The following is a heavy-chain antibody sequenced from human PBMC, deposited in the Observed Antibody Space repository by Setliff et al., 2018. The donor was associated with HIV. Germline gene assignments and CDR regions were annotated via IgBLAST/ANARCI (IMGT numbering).Heavy chain of an antibody. V-gene: IGHV3-48*03. CDR2: ISSSGNTI. CDR3: ARVYDSSGYSLSIPGY. D-gene: IGHD3-22*01. Sequence: PGGSLRLSCAASGFTFSSYEMNWVRQAPGKGLEWVSYISSSGNTIYYADSVKGRFTISRDNAKNSLYLQMNSLRAEDTAVYYCARVYDSSGYSLSIPGYWGQGTLVTVSS. CDR1: GFTFSSYE. J-gene: IGHJ4*01.